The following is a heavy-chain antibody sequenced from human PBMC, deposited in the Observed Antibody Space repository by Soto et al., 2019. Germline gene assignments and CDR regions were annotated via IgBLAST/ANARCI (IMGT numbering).Heavy chain of an antibody. CDR2: INHSGST. Sequence: QVQLQQWGAGLLKPSETLSLTCAVYGGSFSGYYWSWIRQPPGKGLEWIGEINHSGSTNYNPSLKRRVTISVDTSKNQFSLKLSSVTAADTAVYYCARGDFSTVAAYYFDYWGQGTLVTVSS. D-gene: IGHD2-15*01. CDR1: GGSFSGYY. J-gene: IGHJ4*02. V-gene: IGHV4-34*01. CDR3: ARGDFSTVAAYYFDY.